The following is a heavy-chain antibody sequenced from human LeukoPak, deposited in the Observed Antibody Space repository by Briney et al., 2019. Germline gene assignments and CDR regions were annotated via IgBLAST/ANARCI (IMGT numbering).Heavy chain of an antibody. J-gene: IGHJ3*02. CDR3: AREGYGAFDI. D-gene: IGHD5-18*01. CDR2: IYYSGST. CDR1: GGSFSGYY. V-gene: IGHV4-59*01. Sequence: SETLSLTCAVYGGSFSGYYWSWIRQPPGKGLEWIGYIYYSGSTNYNPSLKSRVTISVDTSKNQFSLKLSSVTAADTAVYYCAREGYGAFDIWGQGTMVTVSS.